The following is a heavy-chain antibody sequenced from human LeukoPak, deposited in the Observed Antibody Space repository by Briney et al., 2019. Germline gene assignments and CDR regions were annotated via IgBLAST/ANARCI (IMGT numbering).Heavy chain of an antibody. CDR2: ITGNGGYT. J-gene: IGHJ4*02. CDR1: GLTFNSYA. V-gene: IGHV3-64D*06. CDR3: VKGGVYSSSSSFDY. D-gene: IGHD6-6*01. Sequence: GGSLRLSCSASGLTFNSYAMHWVRQAPGKGLEYVSAITGNGGYTYYADPVKGRFTISRDNSKNTLYLQMSSLRAEDTAVYYCVKGGVYSSSSSFDYWGQGTLVTVSS.